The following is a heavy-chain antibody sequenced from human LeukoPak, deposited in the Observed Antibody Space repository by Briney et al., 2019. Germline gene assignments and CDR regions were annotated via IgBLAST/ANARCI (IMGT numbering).Heavy chain of an antibody. V-gene: IGHV1-2*02. CDR2: INPNSGGT. CDR1: GYTFTSYG. Sequence: ASVKVSCKASGYTFTSYGISWERQAPGQGLEWMGWINPNSGGTNYAQKFQGRVTMTRDTSISTAYMELSRLRSDDTAVYYCARGGLAEGYYYDSSGYFRGWGQGTLVTVSS. CDR3: ARGGLAEGYYYDSSGYFRG. D-gene: IGHD3-22*01. J-gene: IGHJ4*02.